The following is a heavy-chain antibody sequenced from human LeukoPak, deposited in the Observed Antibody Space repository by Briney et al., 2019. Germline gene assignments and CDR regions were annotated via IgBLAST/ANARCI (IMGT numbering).Heavy chain of an antibody. Sequence: SETLSLTCSVSGGLITSTIHYWTWIRQPPGKGLEWIVSIYYNGITYYNASLESRVTMSVDTSRNQFSLRLRSVSAADTSVYYCARQPTVRRGAVASNFDYWGQGTLVTVSS. CDR3: ARQPTVRRGAVASNFDY. D-gene: IGHD6-19*01. J-gene: IGHJ4*02. CDR1: GGLITSTIHY. CDR2: IYYNGIT. V-gene: IGHV4-39*01.